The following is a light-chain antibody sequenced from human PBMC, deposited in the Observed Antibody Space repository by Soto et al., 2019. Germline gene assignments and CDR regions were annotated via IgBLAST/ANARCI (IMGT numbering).Light chain of an antibody. J-gene: IGKJ1*01. Sequence: IVLTQSPGSLSLSPGDRATLSCRASQSVYSDYVAWYQKKPGQAPKILIYETSTRATGIPDRFSGSGSGTAFALTIIRLGPEVFAVYYCQQHGSPAPWTFGQGNKVDMK. V-gene: IGKV3-20*01. CDR3: QQHGSPAPWT. CDR2: ETS. CDR1: QSVYSDY.